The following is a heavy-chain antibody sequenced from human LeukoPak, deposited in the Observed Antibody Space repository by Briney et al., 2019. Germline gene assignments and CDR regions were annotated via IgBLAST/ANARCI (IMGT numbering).Heavy chain of an antibody. CDR1: GFTFSSYE. CDR3: ARESGGDCSLDY. Sequence: GGSLRLSCAASGFTFSSYEMNWVRQAPGKGLEWVSYISSSGSTIYYADSVKGRFTISRDNAKNSLYLQMNSLRAEDTAVYYCARESGGDCSLDYWGQGALVTVSS. V-gene: IGHV3-48*03. D-gene: IGHD2-21*02. J-gene: IGHJ4*02. CDR2: ISSSGSTI.